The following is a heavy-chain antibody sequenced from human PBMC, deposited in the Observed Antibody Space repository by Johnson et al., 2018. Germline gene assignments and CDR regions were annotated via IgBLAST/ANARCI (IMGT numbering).Heavy chain of an antibody. CDR1: GFPFSSYA. V-gene: IGHV3-23*01. CDR2: ISGSGGRT. Sequence: EVQLLESGGGLVQXGGSXRLXCAASGFPFSSYAMTWVRQAPGKGLEWVSTISGSGGRTHFADSVKGRFTVSRDNSKNTLYLQMNSLRAEDTAVYFCARDLHMIVLGNWFDPWGQGTLVTVSS. J-gene: IGHJ5*02. D-gene: IGHD3-22*01. CDR3: ARDLHMIVLGNWFDP.